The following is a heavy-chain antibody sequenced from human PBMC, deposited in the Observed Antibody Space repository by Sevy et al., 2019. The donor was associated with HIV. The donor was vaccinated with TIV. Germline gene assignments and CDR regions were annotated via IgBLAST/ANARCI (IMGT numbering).Heavy chain of an antibody. CDR1: GFTFSCCA. Sequence: GGSLRLSCEASGFTFSCCAMTWVRQTPGKGLEWVSTIGGSGTSTFYADSVRGRFIISRDNSKNTLFLQMNSLRAEDTAVYFCAKRGNYDSRYWYFDLWGRGTLVIVSS. CDR2: IGGSGTST. CDR3: AKRGNYDSRYWYFDL. V-gene: IGHV3-23*01. J-gene: IGHJ2*01. D-gene: IGHD3-22*01.